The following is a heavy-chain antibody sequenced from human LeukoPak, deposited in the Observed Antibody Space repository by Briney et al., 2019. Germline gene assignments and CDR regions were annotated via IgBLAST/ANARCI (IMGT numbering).Heavy chain of an antibody. Sequence: ASVKVSCKASGYTFTGYYMHWVRQAPGQGLEWTGWINPNSGGTNYAQKFQGRVTMTRDTSISTAYMELSRLRSDDTAVYYCARAIKWFGELRYYYYYYMDVWVKGTTVTISS. J-gene: IGHJ6*03. CDR2: INPNSGGT. CDR3: ARAIKWFGELRYYYYYYMDV. CDR1: GYTFTGYY. V-gene: IGHV1-2*02. D-gene: IGHD3-10*01.